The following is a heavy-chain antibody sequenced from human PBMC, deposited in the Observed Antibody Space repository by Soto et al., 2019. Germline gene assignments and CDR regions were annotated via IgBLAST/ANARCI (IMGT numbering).Heavy chain of an antibody. CDR2: IYYSGST. J-gene: IGHJ6*03. CDR3: ASLGIAAAGYGSYYYYMDV. D-gene: IGHD6-13*01. V-gene: IGHV4-59*08. Sequence: SETLSLTCTVSGGSISSYYWSWIRQPPGKGLEWIGYIYYSGSTNYNPSLKSRVTISVDTSKNQFSLKLSSVTAADTAVYFCASLGIAAAGYGSYYYYMDVWGKGTTVTVSS. CDR1: GGSISSYY.